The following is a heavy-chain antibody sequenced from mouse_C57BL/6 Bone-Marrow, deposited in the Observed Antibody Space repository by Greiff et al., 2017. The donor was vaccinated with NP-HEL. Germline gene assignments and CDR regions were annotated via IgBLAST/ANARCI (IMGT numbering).Heavy chain of an antibody. J-gene: IGHJ1*03. CDR1: GYTFTSYW. CDR2: INPSNGGT. D-gene: IGHD1-1*01. Sequence: QVQLQQPGTELVKPGASVKLSCKASGYTFTSYWMHWVKQRPGQGLEWIGNINPSNGGTTYNEKFKSKATLTVDKSSSTAYMQLSSLTSEDSAVYYCARNYYGSSHWYFDVWGTGTTVTVSS. V-gene: IGHV1-53*01. CDR3: ARNYYGSSHWYFDV.